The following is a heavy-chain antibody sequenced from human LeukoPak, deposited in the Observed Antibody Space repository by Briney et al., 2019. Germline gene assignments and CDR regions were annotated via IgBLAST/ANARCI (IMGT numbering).Heavy chain of an antibody. CDR2: VFSSGSA. D-gene: IGHD1-1*01. J-gene: IGHJ4*02. Sequence: SETLSLTCTVSGDSMTSYYWSWIRQPPGKRLECIGYVFSSGSANYNPSLKSRATISVDTSKNQFSLKLNSVTAADTAVYYCAGGPTIVKYYFGFWGQGTLVTVSS. CDR3: AGGPTIVKYYFGF. CDR1: GDSMTSYY. V-gene: IGHV4-59*01.